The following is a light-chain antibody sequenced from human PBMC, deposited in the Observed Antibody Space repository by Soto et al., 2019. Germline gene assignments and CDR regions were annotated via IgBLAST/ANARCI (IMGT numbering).Light chain of an antibody. J-gene: IGLJ1*01. Sequence: QSVLTQPPSTSGTPGQRGTISWSGSRSNIGSNTVTWYRQLRVTAPKLLIYSNNQRPSGVPGRFSGSKSGTSASLAISGLQSEDEADYYCAAWDDSLNGSYVFGTGTRVTVL. CDR2: SNN. CDR3: AAWDDSLNGSYV. CDR1: RSNIGSNT. V-gene: IGLV1-44*01.